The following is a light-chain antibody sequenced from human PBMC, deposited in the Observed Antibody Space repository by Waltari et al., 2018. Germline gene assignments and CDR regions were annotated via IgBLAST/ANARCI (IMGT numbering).Light chain of an antibody. J-gene: IGKJ4*01. CDR1: QDIRKN. CDR3: QQYANLPLT. V-gene: IGKV1-33*01. Sequence: DIQMTQSPCSLSASVGDRVTITCQASQDIRKNLNWLQQKPGKAPQVLIFDASNSQAAGPSRFRRGASGTDFAFPISSLQPEDIGTYFCQQYANLPLTFGGGTSVEIK. CDR2: DAS.